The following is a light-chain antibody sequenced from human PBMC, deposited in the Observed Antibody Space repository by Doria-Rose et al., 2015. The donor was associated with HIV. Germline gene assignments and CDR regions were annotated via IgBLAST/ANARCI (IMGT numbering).Light chain of an antibody. V-gene: IGKV3-20*01. Sequence: TQSPGTLSLSPGERATLSCRASQSFSSTYLPWYQQKPGQAPSLIIYDGSTRATGIPDRYSASGSGTDFTLTINRLEHEDFALYYCLQYGTSWTFGQGAKVEI. CDR3: LQYGTSWT. CDR1: QSFSSTY. J-gene: IGKJ1*01. CDR2: DGS.